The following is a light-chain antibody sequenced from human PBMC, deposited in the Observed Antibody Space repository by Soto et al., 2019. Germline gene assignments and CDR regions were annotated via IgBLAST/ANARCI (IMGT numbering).Light chain of an antibody. V-gene: IGLV2-14*01. CDR1: SSDVGGYNY. Sequence: QSALTQPASVSGSPGQSITISCTGTSSDVGGYNYVSWYQQHPGKAPKLMIYEVSNRPSGASNRFSGSKSGNTASLTISGLQAEDEADYYCSSYTSSSSYVCGTGTKLTVL. J-gene: IGLJ1*01. CDR3: SSYTSSSSYV. CDR2: EVS.